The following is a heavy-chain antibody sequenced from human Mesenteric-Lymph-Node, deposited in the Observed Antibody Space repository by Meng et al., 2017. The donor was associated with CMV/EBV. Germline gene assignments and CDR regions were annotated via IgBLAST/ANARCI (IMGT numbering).Heavy chain of an antibody. V-gene: IGHV4-39*01. Sequence: YWVWIRQPPGKGLEWIGSIYSGGSTYYNPSLKSRLTVSVDTSKNQFSLQVTSVTAADTAVYYCARRATSGSYRYFDYWGQGLLVTVSS. CDR1: Y. CDR3: ARRATSGSYRYFDY. CDR2: IYSGGST. J-gene: IGHJ4*02. D-gene: IGHD3-16*02.